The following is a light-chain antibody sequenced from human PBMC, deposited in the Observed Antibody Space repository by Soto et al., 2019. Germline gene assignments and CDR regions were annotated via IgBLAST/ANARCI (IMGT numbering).Light chain of an antibody. CDR1: SSDVGGYNY. J-gene: IGLJ1*01. V-gene: IGLV2-14*01. CDR3: SSYTSSSTLLYV. Sequence: QSALTQPASVSGSPGQGITISCTGTSSDVGGYNYVSWYQQHPGKAPKLMIYDVSNRPSGVSNRFSGSKSGNMASLTISGLQAEDEADYYCSSYTSSSTLLYVFGTGTKVTVL. CDR2: DVS.